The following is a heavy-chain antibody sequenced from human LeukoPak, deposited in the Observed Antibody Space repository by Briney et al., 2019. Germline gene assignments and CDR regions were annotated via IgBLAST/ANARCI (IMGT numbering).Heavy chain of an antibody. CDR1: GGSLSSSY. Sequence: PSETLSLTCTVSGGSLSSSYWSWIRQPPGKGLEWIGYIYYSGSTNYNPSLKSRVTILVDTSKNQFSLKLSSVTAADTAVYYCARHADLGYDFWSGYYKFDYYYYGMDVWGQGTTVTVSS. CDR2: IYYSGST. D-gene: IGHD3-3*01. CDR3: ARHADLGYDFWSGYYKFDYYYYGMDV. J-gene: IGHJ6*02. V-gene: IGHV4-59*08.